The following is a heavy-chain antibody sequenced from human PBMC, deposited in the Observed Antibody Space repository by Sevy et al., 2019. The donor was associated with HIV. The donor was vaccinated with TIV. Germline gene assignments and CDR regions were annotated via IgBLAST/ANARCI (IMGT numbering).Heavy chain of an antibody. D-gene: IGHD3-16*01. CDR3: TRVRSFGFEY. V-gene: IGHV1-46*01. CDR1: GYNFTSYY. J-gene: IGHJ4*02. CDR2: ITPSGDTT. Sequence: ASVKVSCKAAGYNFTSYYIHWVRQAPGQGLEWTGIITPSGDTTTYSQKFQGRVTMTSDTSTSTVYMELSSLRYDDTAVYYCTRVRSFGFEYWSQGTLVTVSS.